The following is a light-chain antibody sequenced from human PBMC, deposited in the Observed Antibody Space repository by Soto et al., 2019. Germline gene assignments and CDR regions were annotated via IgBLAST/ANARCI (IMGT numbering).Light chain of an antibody. J-gene: IGKJ4*01. Sequence: EIVLTQSPGTLSLSPWERATLSCRASQSVSSSYLAWYQQKPGQAPRLLIYGASSRATGIPDRFSGSGSGTDFTLTISSLEPEDFGVYYCQQYSHWPRLTFGGGTKVDIK. CDR3: QQYSHWPRLT. CDR2: GAS. V-gene: IGKV3-20*01. CDR1: QSVSSSY.